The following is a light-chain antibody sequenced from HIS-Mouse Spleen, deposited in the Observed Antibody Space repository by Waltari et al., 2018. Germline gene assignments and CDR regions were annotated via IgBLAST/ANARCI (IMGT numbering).Light chain of an antibody. Sequence: QSALTQPASVSGSPGQSITIPCTGTRRDVGSYHLVAWYQQHPGKAPKLMIYEGSKRPSGVSNRFSGSKSGNTASLTISGLQAEDEADYYCCSYAGSSTWVFGGGTKLTVL. J-gene: IGLJ3*02. V-gene: IGLV2-23*01. CDR2: EGS. CDR3: CSYAGSSTWV. CDR1: RRDVGSYHL.